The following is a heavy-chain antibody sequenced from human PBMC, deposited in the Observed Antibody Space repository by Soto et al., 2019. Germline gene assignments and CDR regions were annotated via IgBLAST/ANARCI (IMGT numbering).Heavy chain of an antibody. CDR1: GFSLSTSGVG. D-gene: IGHD3-16*02. J-gene: IGHJ4*02. Sequence: SGPTLVNPTQTLTLTCTFSGFSLSTSGVGVGWIRQPPGKALEWLALIYWNDDKRYSPSLKSRLTITKDTSKNQVVLTMTNMDPVDTATYYCAHSRIGDYVWGSYRPKLFDYWGQGTLVTVSS. V-gene: IGHV2-5*01. CDR2: IYWNDDK. CDR3: AHSRIGDYVWGSYRPKLFDY.